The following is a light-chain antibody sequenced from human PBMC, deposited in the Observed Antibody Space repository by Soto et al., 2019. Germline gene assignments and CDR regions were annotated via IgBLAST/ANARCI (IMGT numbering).Light chain of an antibody. CDR2: DAS. CDR3: QLTDSWRRS. J-gene: IGKJ2*01. V-gene: IGKV3D-11*02. CDR1: KSVSIY. Sequence: EIVLTQYPATLSVSPGERATLSCRASKSVSIYLAWYQQKPGQAPRLLIYDASNRASGIPARFSGSGAQTAFTLTINSVEPDDSAVYYCQLTDSWRRSFGQGTKLEI.